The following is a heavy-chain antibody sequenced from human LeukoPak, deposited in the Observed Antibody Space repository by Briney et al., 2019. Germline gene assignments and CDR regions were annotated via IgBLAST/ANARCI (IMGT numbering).Heavy chain of an antibody. CDR3: ARRGGWIQLWLPSYFDY. J-gene: IGHJ4*02. CDR1: GGSISSGGYS. CDR2: IYYSGST. D-gene: IGHD5-18*01. V-gene: IGHV4-30-4*07. Sequence: PSQTLSLTCAVSGGSISSGGYSWSWIRQPPGKGLEWIGYIYYSGSTYYNPSLKSRVTISVDTSKNPFSLKLSSVTAADTAVYYCARRGGWIQLWLPSYFDYWGQGTLVTVSS.